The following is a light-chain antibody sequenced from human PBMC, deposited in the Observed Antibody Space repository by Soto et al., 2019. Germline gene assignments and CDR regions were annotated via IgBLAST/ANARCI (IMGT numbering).Light chain of an antibody. CDR1: SSDVGSYNY. Sequence: QSALTQPRSVSGSLGQSLTISCTGASSDVGSYNYVSWYQQYPGMAPKLLIYDVSQRPSGVPDRFSGSKSGNTASLTISGLQAADEADYHCCSYAGSNILVFGGGTKLTVL. CDR3: CSYAGSNILV. CDR2: DVS. J-gene: IGLJ2*01. V-gene: IGLV2-11*01.